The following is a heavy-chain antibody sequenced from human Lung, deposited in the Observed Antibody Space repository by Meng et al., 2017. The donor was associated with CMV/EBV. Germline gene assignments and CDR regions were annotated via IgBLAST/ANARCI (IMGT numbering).Heavy chain of an antibody. Sequence: VHLKDAGPVLGKPSGTPSLTCAVSGGSISSSNWWSWVRQPPGKGLEWIGEIYHSGSTNYNPSLKSRVTISVDKSKNQFSLKLSSVTAADTAVYYCASFPPPGKQWLVTDYWGQGTLVTVSS. D-gene: IGHD6-19*01. J-gene: IGHJ4*02. CDR2: IYHSGST. CDR1: GGSISSSNW. CDR3: ASFPPPGKQWLVTDY. V-gene: IGHV4-4*02.